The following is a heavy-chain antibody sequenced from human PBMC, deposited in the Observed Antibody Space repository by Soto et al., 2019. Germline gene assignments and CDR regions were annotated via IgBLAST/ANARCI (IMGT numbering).Heavy chain of an antibody. D-gene: IGHD3-3*01. J-gene: IGHJ6*02. CDR3: TTDTPVLRFLEWSPLYGMDV. CDR2: IKSKTDGGTT. CDR1: GFTFSNAW. Sequence: PGWSLRLSCAASGFTFSNAWMSLVRQAPGKGLEWVGRIKSKTDGGTTDYAAPVKGRFTISRDDSKNTLYLQMNSLKTEDTAVYYCTTDTPVLRFLEWSPLYGMDVWGQGTTVTVSS. V-gene: IGHV3-15*01.